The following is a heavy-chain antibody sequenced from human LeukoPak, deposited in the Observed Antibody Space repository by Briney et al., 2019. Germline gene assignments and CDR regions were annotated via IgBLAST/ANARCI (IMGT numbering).Heavy chain of an antibody. Sequence: PSETLSLTCSVSGYSISSGFYWGWIRQPPGKGLEWIASIYSSGSTYYNPSLKSRVTISVDTSKNQFSLKLSSVTAADTAVYYCARHNIFYDSSGYQNWFDPWGQGTQVTVSS. CDR3: ARHNIFYDSSGYQNWFDP. CDR2: IYSSGST. CDR1: GYSISSGFY. V-gene: IGHV4-38-2*02. D-gene: IGHD3-22*01. J-gene: IGHJ5*02.